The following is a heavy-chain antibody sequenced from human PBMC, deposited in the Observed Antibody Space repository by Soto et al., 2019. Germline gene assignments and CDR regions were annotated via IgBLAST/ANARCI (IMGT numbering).Heavy chain of an antibody. D-gene: IGHD4-17*01. J-gene: IGHJ6*02. CDR2: IYHSGST. CDR1: GYSISIGYY. Sequence: SETLSLTCAVSGYSISIGYYWVCIRQPPGKGLEWIGSIYHSGSTYYNPSLKSRVTISVETSKNKFSLKLSSVTAADTAVYYCAATVTTDHYGMDVWGQGTTVTVSS. V-gene: IGHV4-38-2*01. CDR3: AATVTTDHYGMDV.